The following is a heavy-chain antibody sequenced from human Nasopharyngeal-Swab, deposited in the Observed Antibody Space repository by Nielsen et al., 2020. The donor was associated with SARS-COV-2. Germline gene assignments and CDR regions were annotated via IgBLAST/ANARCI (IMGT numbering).Heavy chain of an antibody. CDR2: IKQDGHEK. D-gene: IGHD3-3*01. CDR1: GFDFSTFW. CDR3: ARALWSGYI. J-gene: IGHJ4*02. Sequence: GVLKISCAASGFDFSTFWMAWVRQAPGKGLEWVDSIKQDGHEKFYVDSVKGRFTISRDDAKNSLSLQMNSLRVEDTAVYYCARALWSGYIWGQGTLVTVSS. V-gene: IGHV3-7*01.